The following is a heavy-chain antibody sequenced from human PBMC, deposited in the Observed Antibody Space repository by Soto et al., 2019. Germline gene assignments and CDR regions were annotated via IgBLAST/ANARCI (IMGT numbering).Heavy chain of an antibody. V-gene: IGHV1-3*05. D-gene: IGHD1-26*01. CDR3: ARAIFPDSGNYLY. CDR2: INAGNSNT. Sequence: QVQLVQSGAEEKKPGASVKVSCKASGYTFTTYTMHWVRQAPGQRLERMGGINAGNSNTKYSQKFQGRVTISRDTSASTAYMELSSLRSEDTAVYYCARAIFPDSGNYLYWGQGTLVTVSS. CDR1: GYTFTTYT. J-gene: IGHJ4*02.